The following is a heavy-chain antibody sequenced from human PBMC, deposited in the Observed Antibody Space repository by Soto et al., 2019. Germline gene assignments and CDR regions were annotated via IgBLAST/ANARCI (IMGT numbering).Heavy chain of an antibody. J-gene: IGHJ4*02. V-gene: IGHV3-11*05. D-gene: IGHD4-17*01. Sequence: QVQLVESGGGLVKPGGSLRLSCAASGFTFSDYYMSWIRQAPGKGLEWVSYISSSGSYTNYADSVKGRFTISRDNAKNSLYLQMNSLKAEDTAVYYCARASVYYGDYELNYFDYWGRGTLVTVSS. CDR2: ISSSGSYT. CDR3: ARASVYYGDYELNYFDY. CDR1: GFTFSDYY.